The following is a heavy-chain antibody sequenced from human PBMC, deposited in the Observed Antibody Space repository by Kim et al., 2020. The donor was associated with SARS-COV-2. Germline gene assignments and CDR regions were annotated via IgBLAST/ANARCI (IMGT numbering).Heavy chain of an antibody. J-gene: IGHJ6*02. CDR1: GDSVSSNSAA. D-gene: IGHD6-13*01. CDR2: TYYRSKWYN. Sequence: SQTLSLTCAISGDSVSSNSAAWNWIRQSPSRGLEWLGRTYYRSKWYNDYAVSVKSRITINPDTSKNQFSLQLNSVTPEDTAVYYCARDSGGSSSSPKLYGMDVWGQGTTVTVSS. CDR3: ARDSGGSSSSPKLYGMDV. V-gene: IGHV6-1*01.